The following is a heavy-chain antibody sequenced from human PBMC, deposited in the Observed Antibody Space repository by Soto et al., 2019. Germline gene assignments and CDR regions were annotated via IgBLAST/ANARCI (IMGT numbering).Heavy chain of an antibody. CDR2: IYPGDSDT. V-gene: IGHV5-51*01. D-gene: IGHD1-26*01. CDR1: GYSFTSYW. J-gene: IGHJ4*02. Sequence: GESLKISCKGSGYSFTSYWIGWVRQMPGKGLEWMGIIYPGDSDTRYSPSFQGQVTISADKSISTAYLQWSSLKASDTAMYYCARGAVGATKSPFFDYWGQGTLVTVSS. CDR3: ARGAVGATKSPFFDY.